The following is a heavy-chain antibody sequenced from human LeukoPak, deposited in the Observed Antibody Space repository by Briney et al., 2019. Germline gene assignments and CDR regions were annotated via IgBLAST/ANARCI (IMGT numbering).Heavy chain of an antibody. CDR1: GFTFSSYS. J-gene: IGHJ6*03. V-gene: IGHV3-48*01. Sequence: GGSLRLSCAASGFTFSSYSMNWVRQAPGMGLEWVSYISSSSRTIYYADSVKGRFTISRDNAKNSLYLKMNSLRADDTAVYYCARDIMGGVTTGNYMDVWGKGTTVTVSS. CDR2: ISSSSRTI. D-gene: IGHD4-11*01. CDR3: ARDIMGGVTTGNYMDV.